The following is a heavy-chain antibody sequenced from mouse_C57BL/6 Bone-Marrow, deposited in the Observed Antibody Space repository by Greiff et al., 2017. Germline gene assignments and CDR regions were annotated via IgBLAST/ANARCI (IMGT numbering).Heavy chain of an antibody. CDR2: INPYNGGT. J-gene: IGHJ4*01. V-gene: IGHV1-19*01. D-gene: IGHD2-5*01. CDR3: ARESNYAMDY. Sequence: EVQLQQSGPVLVKPGASVKMSCKASGYTFTDYYMNWVKQSHGKSLEWIGVINPYNGGTSYNQKFKGKATLTVDKSSSPAYMELNSLTSEDSAVYYCARESNYAMDYWGQGTSVTVSS. CDR1: GYTFTDYY.